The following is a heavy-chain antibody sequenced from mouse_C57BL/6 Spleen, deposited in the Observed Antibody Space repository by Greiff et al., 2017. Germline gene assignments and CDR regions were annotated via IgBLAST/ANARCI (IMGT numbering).Heavy chain of an antibody. CDR2: ISYDGSN. D-gene: IGHD1-1*01. CDR3: ARDGSSYGGYWYFDV. Sequence: EVKLMESGPGLVKPSQSLSLTCSVTGYSITSGYYWNWIRQFPGNKLEWMGYISYDGSNNYNPSLKNRISITRDTSKNQFFLKLNSVTTEDTATYYCARDGSSYGGYWYFDVWGTGTTVTVSS. J-gene: IGHJ1*03. V-gene: IGHV3-6*01. CDR1: GYSITSGYY.